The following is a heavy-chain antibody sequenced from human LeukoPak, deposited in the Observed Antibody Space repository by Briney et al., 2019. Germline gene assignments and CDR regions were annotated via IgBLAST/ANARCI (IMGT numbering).Heavy chain of an antibody. J-gene: IGHJ3*02. CDR3: ATQNDYGDYHDAFDI. V-gene: IGHV4-30-2*01. CDR1: GGSISSGGYS. CDR2: IYHSGST. Sequence: SETLSLTCAVSGGSISSGGYSWSWIRQPPGKGLEWIGYIYHSGSTYYNPSLKSRVTISVDRSKNQFSLELSSVTAADTAVYYCATQNDYGDYHDAFDIWGQGTMVTVSS. D-gene: IGHD4-17*01.